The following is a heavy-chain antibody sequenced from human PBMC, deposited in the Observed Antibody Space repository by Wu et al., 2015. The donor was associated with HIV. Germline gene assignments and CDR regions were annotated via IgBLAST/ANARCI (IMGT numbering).Heavy chain of an antibody. Sequence: QVQLVQSGAEVKKPGSSVKVSCKASGGTFSSYAISWVRQAPGQGLEWMGGIIPIFGTANYAQKFQGRVTITTDESTSTAYMELSSLRSEDTAVYYCARSGYCSGGSCLSWFDPWGQGTLVTVSS. D-gene: IGHD2-15*01. CDR3: ARSGYCSGGSCLSWFDP. CDR1: GGTFSSYA. V-gene: IGHV1-69*05. J-gene: IGHJ5*02. CDR2: IIPIFGTA.